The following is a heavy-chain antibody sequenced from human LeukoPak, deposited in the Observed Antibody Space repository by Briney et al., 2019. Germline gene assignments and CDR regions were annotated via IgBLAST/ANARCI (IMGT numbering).Heavy chain of an antibody. J-gene: IGHJ4*02. Sequence: SETLSLTCTVSGGSVSSGSYYWSWIRQPPGRGLVWIGYIYYSGSTNYNPSLKSRVIISVDTSKNQFSLKLSSVAAADTAVYYCARDYGDYFDYWGQGTLVTVSS. CDR2: IYYSGST. D-gene: IGHD4-17*01. V-gene: IGHV4-61*01. CDR3: ARDYGDYFDY. CDR1: GGSVSSGSYY.